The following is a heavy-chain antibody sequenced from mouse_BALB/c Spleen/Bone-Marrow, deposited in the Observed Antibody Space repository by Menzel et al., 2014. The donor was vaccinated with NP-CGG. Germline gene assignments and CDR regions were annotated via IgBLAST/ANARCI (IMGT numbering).Heavy chain of an antibody. D-gene: IGHD1-2*01. CDR3: ARHYYYGYVDY. CDR1: GFDFSGYW. Sequence: DVQLVESGGGLVQPGGSLKLSCAVSGFDFSGYWMSWVRQAPGRGLVWIGEINPESSTINYTPSLKDKFSISRDNAKNTLYLQMSKVRSEDTALYYCARHYYYGYVDYWGQGTSVTVSS. CDR2: INPESSTI. J-gene: IGHJ4*01. V-gene: IGHV4-1*02.